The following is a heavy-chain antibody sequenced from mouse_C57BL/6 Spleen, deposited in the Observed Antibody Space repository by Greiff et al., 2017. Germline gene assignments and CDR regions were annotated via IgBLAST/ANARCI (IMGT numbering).Heavy chain of an antibody. CDR1: GYSITSGYY. D-gene: IGHD4-1*01. CDR3: ASIVWDFAY. CDR2: ISYDGSN. J-gene: IGHJ3*01. Sequence: DVQLQEPGPGLVKPSQSLSLTCSVTGYSITSGYYWNWIRQSAGNKLEWMGYISYDGSNNYNPSLKNRITITRDTSKSQFILKLNSVTTEDTATYYCASIVWDFAYGGQGTLVTVSA. V-gene: IGHV3-6*01.